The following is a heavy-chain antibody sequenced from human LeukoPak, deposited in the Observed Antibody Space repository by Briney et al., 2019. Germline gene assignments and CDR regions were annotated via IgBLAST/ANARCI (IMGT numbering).Heavy chain of an antibody. CDR1: GFTFSSYA. CDR2: ISGSGGST. CDR3: ARWEIRGTAHKLDY. Sequence: GGSLRLSCAASGFTFSSYAMSWVRQAPGKGLEWVSAISGSGGSTYYADSVKGRFTISRDNAKNSLYLQMNSLRAEDTAVYYCARWEIRGTAHKLDYWGQGTLVTVSS. J-gene: IGHJ4*02. D-gene: IGHD1-7*01. V-gene: IGHV3-23*01.